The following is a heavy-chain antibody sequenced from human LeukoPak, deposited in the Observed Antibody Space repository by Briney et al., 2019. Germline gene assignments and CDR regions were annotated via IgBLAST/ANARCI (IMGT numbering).Heavy chain of an antibody. CDR3: ARVDIRHDFWSGPGRRYFDY. CDR1: GGSISSYY. J-gene: IGHJ4*02. V-gene: IGHV4-59*01. D-gene: IGHD3-3*01. Sequence: PSETLSLTCTVSGGSISSYYWSWIRQPPGKGLEWIGYIYYSGSTNYNPSLKSRVTISVDTSKNQFSLKLSSVTAADTAVYYCARVDIRHDFWSGPGRRYFDYWGQGTLVTVSS. CDR2: IYYSGST.